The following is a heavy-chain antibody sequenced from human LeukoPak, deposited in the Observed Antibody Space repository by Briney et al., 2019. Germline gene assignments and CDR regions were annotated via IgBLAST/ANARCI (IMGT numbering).Heavy chain of an antibody. CDR3: ARGRYSYGPWGVYYYYYMDV. D-gene: IGHD5-18*01. V-gene: IGHV4-34*01. J-gene: IGHJ6*03. CDR2: INHSGST. CDR1: GGSFSGYY. Sequence: SETLSLTCAVYGGSFSGYYWSWIRQPPGKGLEWIGEINHSGSTNYNPSLKSRVTISVDTSKNQLSLKLSSVTAADTAVYYCARGRYSYGPWGVYYYYYMDVWGKGTTVTVSS.